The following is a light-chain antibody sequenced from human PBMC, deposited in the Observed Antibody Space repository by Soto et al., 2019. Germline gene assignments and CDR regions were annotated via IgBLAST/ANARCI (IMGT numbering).Light chain of an antibody. Sequence: PGERATLSCRASQSVSSSYLSWYQQKPGQAPRLLIYGASSRATGIADRFSGSGSGTDFTLTISRLEPEDFAVYYCQQYVSPPITFGQGTRLEIK. CDR2: GAS. CDR1: QSVSSSY. V-gene: IGKV3-20*01. J-gene: IGKJ5*01. CDR3: QQYVSPPIT.